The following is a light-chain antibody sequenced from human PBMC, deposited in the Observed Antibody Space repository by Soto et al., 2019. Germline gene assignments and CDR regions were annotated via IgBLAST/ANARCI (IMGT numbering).Light chain of an antibody. Sequence: HSVLTQPPSVSGAPGQRVTISCTGSSANIGAAYNVDWCQQLPGTAPKLLIYGNNNRPSGVPARFSGSKSGTSASLAIAGLQAEDEGDYYCCLYAVTFYVFGTGTKVTVL. V-gene: IGLV1-40*01. J-gene: IGLJ1*01. CDR1: SANIGAAYN. CDR2: GNN. CDR3: CLYAVTFYV.